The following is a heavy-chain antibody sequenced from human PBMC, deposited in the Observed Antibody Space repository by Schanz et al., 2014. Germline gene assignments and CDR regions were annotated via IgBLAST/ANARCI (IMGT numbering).Heavy chain of an antibody. CDR3: ARETTIITGGAFDV. V-gene: IGHV1-18*01. CDR2: ISVYHGHT. CDR1: GYTFNNHG. D-gene: IGHD3-9*01. Sequence: QVQPVQSGVEVKRPGASVRVSCKASGYTFNNHGISWVRQAPGQGLEWMGWISVYHGHTNYAEKVHGRVTMTTDTSTSTAYMELRGLRSDDTAVYYCARETTIITGGAFDVWGQGTLVTVSS. J-gene: IGHJ4*02.